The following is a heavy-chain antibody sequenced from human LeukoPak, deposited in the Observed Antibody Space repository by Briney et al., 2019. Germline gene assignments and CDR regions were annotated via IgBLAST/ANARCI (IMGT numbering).Heavy chain of an antibody. CDR2: ISSSSSTI. CDR3: AREDSGYPLDY. D-gene: IGHD3-22*01. V-gene: IGHV3-48*01. CDR1: GFTFSSYS. J-gene: IGHJ4*02. Sequence: GGSLRLSCAASGFTFSSYSMNWVRQAPGNGLEWVSYISSSSSTIYYADSVKGRFTISRDNAKNSLYLQMNSLRAEDTAVYYCAREDSGYPLDYWGQGTLVTVSS.